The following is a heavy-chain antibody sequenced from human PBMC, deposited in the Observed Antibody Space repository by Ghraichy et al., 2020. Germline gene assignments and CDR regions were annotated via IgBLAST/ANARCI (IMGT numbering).Heavy chain of an antibody. CDR1: GFTVSSNY. CDR2: IYSGGST. J-gene: IGHJ2*01. CDR3: ARDRYPALYPDWYFDL. Sequence: LSLTCAASGFTVSSNYMSWVRQAPGKGLEWVSVIYSGGSTYYADSVKGRFTISRDNSKNTLYLQMNSLRAEDTAVYYCARDRYPALYPDWYFDLWGRGTLVTVSS. D-gene: IGHD2-8*01. V-gene: IGHV3-53*01.